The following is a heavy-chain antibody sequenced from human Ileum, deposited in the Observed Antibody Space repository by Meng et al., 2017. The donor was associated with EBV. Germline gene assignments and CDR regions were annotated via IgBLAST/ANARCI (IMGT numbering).Heavy chain of an antibody. CDR2: INHSGST. CDR1: GGSFSGYY. J-gene: IGHJ4*02. V-gene: IGHV4-34*01. D-gene: IGHD6-13*01. CDR3: ARGFYTYGSSCFDY. Sequence: QVQLQHGGAGLLNPSETLSRTCAVYGGSFSGYYWTWIRQPPGKGLEWIGEINHSGSTNYNPSLKSRVTISVDKNQFSLKLSSVTAADTAVYYCARGFYTYGSSCFDYWGQGTLVTVSS.